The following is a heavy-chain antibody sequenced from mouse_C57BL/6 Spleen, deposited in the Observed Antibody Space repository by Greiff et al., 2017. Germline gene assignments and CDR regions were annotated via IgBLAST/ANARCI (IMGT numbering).Heavy chain of an antibody. Sequence: EVKLVESGGCLVQPGGSLKLSCAASGFTFSDYYMYWVRQTPEKRLEWVAYISNGGGSTYYPDTVKGRFTISRDNAKNTLYLQMSRLKSEDTAIYYCARRPVVTYWYFDVWGTGTTATAFS. V-gene: IGHV5-12*01. D-gene: IGHD1-1*01. CDR1: GFTFSDYY. CDR2: ISNGGGST. CDR3: ARRPVVTYWYFDV. J-gene: IGHJ1*03.